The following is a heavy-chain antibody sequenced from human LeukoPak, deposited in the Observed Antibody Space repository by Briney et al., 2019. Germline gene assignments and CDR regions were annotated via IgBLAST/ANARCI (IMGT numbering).Heavy chain of an antibody. CDR2: IYTSGST. CDR3: ARGDTALGYFDY. Sequence: SETLSLTCTVSGGSISSYYWSWIRQPAGKGLEWIGRIYTSGSTNYNPSLKSRVAISVDTSKNQFSLKLSSVTAADTAVYYCARGDTALGYFDYWGQGTLVTVSS. V-gene: IGHV4-4*07. J-gene: IGHJ4*02. D-gene: IGHD5-18*01. CDR1: GGSISSYY.